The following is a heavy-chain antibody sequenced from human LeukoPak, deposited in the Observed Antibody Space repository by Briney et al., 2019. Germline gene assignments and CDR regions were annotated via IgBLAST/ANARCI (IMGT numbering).Heavy chain of an antibody. CDR3: ARDGGPYYYYYMDV. Sequence: PSQALSLTCTVSGGSISSGSYYWSWIRQPAGKGLEWIGRIYTSGSTNYNPSLKSRVTQSVDTSKNQFSLKLSSVTAADTAVYYCARDGGPYYYYYMDVWGKGTTVTVSS. CDR2: IYTSGST. CDR1: GGSISSGSYY. D-gene: IGHD3-16*01. V-gene: IGHV4-61*02. J-gene: IGHJ6*03.